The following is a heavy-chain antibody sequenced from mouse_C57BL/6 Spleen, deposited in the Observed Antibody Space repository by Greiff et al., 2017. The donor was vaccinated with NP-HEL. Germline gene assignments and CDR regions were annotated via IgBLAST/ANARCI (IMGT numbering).Heavy chain of an antibody. CDR2: IYPGDGDT. D-gene: IGHD2-2*01. J-gene: IGHJ2*01. V-gene: IGHV1-82*01. CDR1: GYAFSSSW. CDR3: ARGGRLPYFDY. Sequence: VQLQQSGPELVKPGASVKISCKASGYAFSSSWMNWVKQRPGKGLEWIGRIYPGDGDTNYNGKFKGKATLTADKSSSTAYMQLSSLTSEDSAVYFCARGGRLPYFDYWGQGTTLTVSS.